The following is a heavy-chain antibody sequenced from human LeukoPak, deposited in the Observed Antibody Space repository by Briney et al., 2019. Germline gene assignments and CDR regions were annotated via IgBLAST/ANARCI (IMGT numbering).Heavy chain of an antibody. CDR3: ARDRSEFDY. CDR2: IYYSGST. V-gene: IGHV4-59*01. D-gene: IGHD3-3*01. Sequence: SETLSLTCTVSGGSISSYYWSWIRQPPGKGLEWIGYIYYSGSTNYNPSLKSRVTISVDTSKNQFSLKLSSVTAADAAVYYCARDRSEFDYWGQGTLVTVSS. CDR1: GGSISSYY. J-gene: IGHJ4*02.